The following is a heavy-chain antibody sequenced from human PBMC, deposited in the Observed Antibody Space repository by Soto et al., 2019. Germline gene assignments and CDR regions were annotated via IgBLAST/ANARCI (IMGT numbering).Heavy chain of an antibody. CDR2: IIPILGIA. J-gene: IGHJ4*02. CDR3: ASVHSSYSSSWN. CDR1: GGTFSSYT. V-gene: IGHV1-69*02. D-gene: IGHD6-6*01. Sequence: ASVKVSCKASGGTFSSYTISWVRQAPGQGLEWMGRIIPILGIANYAQKFQGRVTITADKSTSTAYMELSSLRSEDTAVYYCASVHSSYSSSWNWGQGTLVTVSS.